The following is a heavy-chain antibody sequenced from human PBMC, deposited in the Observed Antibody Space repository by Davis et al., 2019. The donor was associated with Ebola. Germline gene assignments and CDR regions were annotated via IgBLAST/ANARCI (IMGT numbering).Heavy chain of an antibody. D-gene: IGHD6-19*01. V-gene: IGHV3-7*01. CDR1: GFTFSSYS. CDR2: IKQDGSEK. Sequence: PGGSLRLSCAASGFTFSSYSMNWVRQAPGKGLEWVANIKQDGSEKYYVDSVKGRFTISRDNAKNSLYLQMNSLRVEDTAIFYCARRSEGSDWLIDYWGQGTLVTVSS. J-gene: IGHJ4*02. CDR3: ARRSEGSDWLIDY.